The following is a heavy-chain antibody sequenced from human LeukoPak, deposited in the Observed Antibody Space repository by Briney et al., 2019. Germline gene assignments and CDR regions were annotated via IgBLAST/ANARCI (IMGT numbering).Heavy chain of an antibody. CDR1: GFTFSDYY. Sequence: PGGSLRLSCVASGFTFSDYYMSWIRQAPGKGLEWVSYIRSSGTTIHYADPVKGRFTISRDNAKNSLYLQMNSLRAEDTAVYYCARDRGAVTDVFDYWGQGTLVTVSS. CDR3: ARDRGAVTDVFDY. J-gene: IGHJ4*02. D-gene: IGHD6-19*01. V-gene: IGHV3-11*04. CDR2: IRSSGTTI.